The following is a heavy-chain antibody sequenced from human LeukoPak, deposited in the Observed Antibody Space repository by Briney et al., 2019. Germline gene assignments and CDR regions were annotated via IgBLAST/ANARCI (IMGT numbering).Heavy chain of an antibody. Sequence: ASVKVSCKAFGYTFTDHYMHWVRQAPGKGLEGMGWLTPNTGGTNYAEKFQGRVTMTRDTSTSTAYMELTSLRSDDTAVYYCARDVAFYDFAWGSSPYPFDYWGQGTLVTVSS. CDR2: LTPNTGGT. CDR1: GYTFTDHY. J-gene: IGHJ4*02. CDR3: ARDVAFYDFAWGSSPYPFDY. D-gene: IGHD3-16*01. V-gene: IGHV1-2*02.